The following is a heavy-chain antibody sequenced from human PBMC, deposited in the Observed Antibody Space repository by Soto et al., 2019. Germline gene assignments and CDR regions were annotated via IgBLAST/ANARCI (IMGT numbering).Heavy chain of an antibody. CDR1: GYRFTSYW. CDR2: IYPGDPDT. J-gene: IGHJ6*02. D-gene: IGHD3-3*01. Sequence: GESLKISPKGSGYRFTSYWIGWLSQMPVKGLEWMGIIYPGDPDTRYSPSFQGQVTISADKYISTAYLQSSSLKASDTAMYYCARVDFWRGNRQSPPGYYNGTDVGGQGTTVTVSS. CDR3: ARVDFWRGNRQSPPGYYNGTDV. V-gene: IGHV5-51*01.